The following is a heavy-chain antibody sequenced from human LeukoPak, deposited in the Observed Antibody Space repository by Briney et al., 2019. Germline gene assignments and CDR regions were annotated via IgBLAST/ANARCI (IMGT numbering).Heavy chain of an antibody. Sequence: PSETLSLTCAVYGGSFIGYYWSWIRQPPGKGLEWIGEINHSGSTNYNPSLKSRVTISVDTSKNQFSLKLSSVTAADTAVYYCARGQDIVVVVAAPTPAINWFDPWGQGTLVTVSS. CDR2: INHSGST. D-gene: IGHD2-15*01. J-gene: IGHJ5*02. CDR1: GGSFIGYY. CDR3: ARGQDIVVVVAAPTPAINWFDP. V-gene: IGHV4-34*01.